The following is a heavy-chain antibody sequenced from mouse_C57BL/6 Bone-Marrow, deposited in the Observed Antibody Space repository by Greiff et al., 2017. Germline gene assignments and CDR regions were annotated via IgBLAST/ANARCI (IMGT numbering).Heavy chain of an antibody. CDR2: IYPGGGYT. D-gene: IGHD1-1*01. J-gene: IGHJ3*01. Sequence: QVQLKQSGAELVRPGTSVKMSCKASGYTFTHYWIGWAKQRPGHGLEWIGDIYPGGGYTNYNEKFKGKATLTADKSSSTAYMQFSSLTSEDSAIYYCAVYYGSNLAWFAYWGQGTLVTVSA. V-gene: IGHV1-63*01. CDR3: AVYYGSNLAWFAY. CDR1: GYTFTHYW.